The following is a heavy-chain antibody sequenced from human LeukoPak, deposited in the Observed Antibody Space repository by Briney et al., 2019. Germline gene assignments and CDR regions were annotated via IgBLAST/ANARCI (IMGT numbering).Heavy chain of an antibody. Sequence: GGSLRLSCAASEFSVGSNYMTWVRQAPGKGLEWVSLIYSGGSTYYADSVKGRFTISRDNSKNTLYLQMNSLRAEDTAVYYCANPGVSDGGNSWATQDYWGQGTLVTVSS. CDR2: IYSGGST. J-gene: IGHJ4*02. CDR1: EFSVGSNY. CDR3: ANPGVSDGGNSWATQDY. V-gene: IGHV3-66*01. D-gene: IGHD4-23*01.